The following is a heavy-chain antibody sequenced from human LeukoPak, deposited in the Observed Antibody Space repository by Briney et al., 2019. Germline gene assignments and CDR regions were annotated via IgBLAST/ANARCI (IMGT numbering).Heavy chain of an antibody. J-gene: IGHJ4*02. D-gene: IGHD3-16*01. CDR2: IKLDGSEK. Sequence: GGSLRLSCVASGFTFGKYWMSWVRQAPGKGLEWVANIKLDGSEKNYVDSVKGRFTISRDNTKNSLYLQMNSLRVEDTAVFYCAREWGYYDCWGQGTLVTVSS. V-gene: IGHV3-7*03. CDR1: GFTFGKYW. CDR3: AREWGYYDC.